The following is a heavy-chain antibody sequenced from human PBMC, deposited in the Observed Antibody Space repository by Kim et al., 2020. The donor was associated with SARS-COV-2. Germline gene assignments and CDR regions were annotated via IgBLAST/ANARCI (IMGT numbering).Heavy chain of an antibody. Sequence: GGSLRLSCEASGFTFRDYAMHWVRQVPGKGLEWVSGISWNSGSIAYADSVKGRFSISRDNAKSSLYLQMNSLRPEDTALYYCVRNAHKTPMYYFYMGVWG. D-gene: IGHD2-15*01. CDR1: GFTFRDYA. J-gene: IGHJ6*03. V-gene: IGHV3-9*01. CDR3: VRNAHKTPMYYFYMGV. CDR2: ISWNSGSI.